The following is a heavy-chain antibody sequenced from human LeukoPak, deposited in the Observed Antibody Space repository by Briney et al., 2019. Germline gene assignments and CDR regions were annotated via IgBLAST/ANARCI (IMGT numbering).Heavy chain of an antibody. CDR1: GYTFTSYD. Sequence: ASVRVSCKASGYTFTSYDINWVRQATGQGLGWMGWMNPNSGNTGYAQKFQGRVTMTRNTSISTAYMELSSLRSEDTAVYYCARGLIVGAAYYYYYMDVWGKGTTVTVSS. V-gene: IGHV1-8*01. J-gene: IGHJ6*03. CDR3: ARGLIVGAAYYYYYMDV. D-gene: IGHD1-26*01. CDR2: MNPNSGNT.